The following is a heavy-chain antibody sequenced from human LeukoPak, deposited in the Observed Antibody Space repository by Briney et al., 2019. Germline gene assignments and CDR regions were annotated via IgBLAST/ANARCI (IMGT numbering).Heavy chain of an antibody. CDR2: IYYSGST. CDR3: ARDQTSGGTVVWEGAFDI. V-gene: IGHV4-30-4*08. CDR1: GGSISSNGYY. Sequence: SQTLSLTCTVSGGSISSNGYYWGWIRQPPGKGLEWIGYIYYSGSTYYNPSLRSRVTISVDTSKNQFSLKLSSVTAADTAVYYCARDQTSGGTVVWEGAFDIWGQGTMVTVSS. D-gene: IGHD2-21*01. J-gene: IGHJ3*02.